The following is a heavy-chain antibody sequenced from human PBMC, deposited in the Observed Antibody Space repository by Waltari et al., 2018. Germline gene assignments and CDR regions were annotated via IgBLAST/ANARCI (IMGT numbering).Heavy chain of an antibody. CDR2: INGDGSST. CDR3: ARPHSTSHYVSDY. J-gene: IGHJ4*02. Sequence: EVQLVESGGGLVQPGGYLRLSCAASGLSFSTYWLHWVRQVPGKGLVGCSSINGDGSSTSYADSVRGRFTNSRDNAKNTLYLQMNSLRTEDTAVYYCARPHSTSHYVSDYWGQGTQVTVSS. V-gene: IGHV3-74*01. CDR1: GLSFSTYW. D-gene: IGHD4-4*01.